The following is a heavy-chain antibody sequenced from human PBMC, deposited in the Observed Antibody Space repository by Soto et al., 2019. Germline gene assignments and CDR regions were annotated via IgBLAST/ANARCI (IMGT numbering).Heavy chain of an antibody. D-gene: IGHD1-1*01. CDR1: GFSLNTFGVG. CDR2: VYWDDDE. J-gene: IGHJ3*01. CDR3: ANRLRERQAFDV. Sequence: SGPTLVNPTQTLTLTCTFSGFSLNTFGVGVGWIRQPPGKPLEWLALVYWDDDERYRPSLKNRLAIIKDTSKNQVVLTMTNMDPVDTGTYYCANRLRERQAFDVWGQVTVVSVS. V-gene: IGHV2-5*02.